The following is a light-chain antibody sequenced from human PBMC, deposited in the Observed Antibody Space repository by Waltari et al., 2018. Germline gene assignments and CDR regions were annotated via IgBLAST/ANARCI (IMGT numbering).Light chain of an antibody. V-gene: IGKV1-12*01. CDR3: QQYNSAPHS. CDR2: KAS. J-gene: IGKJ2*03. Sequence: DIQMTQSPSSLSASVGDRVTITCRASQGISSWLAWYQQKPGKAPKLLIQKASVLQSGVPPRFSGSGSGTDFTLTISSLQSEDFATYYCQQYNSAPHSFGQGTKVEIK. CDR1: QGISSW.